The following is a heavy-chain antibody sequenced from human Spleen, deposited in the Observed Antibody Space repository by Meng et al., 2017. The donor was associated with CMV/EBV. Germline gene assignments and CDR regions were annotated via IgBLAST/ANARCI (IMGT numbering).Heavy chain of an antibody. J-gene: IGHJ6*02. V-gene: IGHV3-43D*03. Sequence: GESLKISCAVSGFTFDDYGMHWVRQAPGKGLEWVSLISWDGGNTSYADSVRGRFTISRDNSKNSLYLQMNSLRAEDTALYYCAKERSTAFYYYGLDAWGQGTTVTVSS. CDR2: ISWDGGNT. CDR1: GFTFDDYG. D-gene: IGHD2-2*01. CDR3: AKERSTAFYYYGLDA.